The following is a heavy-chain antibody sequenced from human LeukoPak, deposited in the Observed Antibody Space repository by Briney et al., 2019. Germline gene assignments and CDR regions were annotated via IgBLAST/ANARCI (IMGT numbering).Heavy chain of an antibody. CDR1: GFTFNNYW. CDR2: IKQDGSEK. J-gene: IGHJ3*02. V-gene: IGHV3-7*01. CDR3: ARFDYGDYDDAFDI. Sequence: GGSLRLSCVASGFTFNNYWMSWVRQAPGKGLEWVANIKQDGSEKYYADSVKGRFTISRDNVKNSLYLQMNSLSAEDTAVYYCARFDYGDYDDAFDIWGQGTMVTVSS. D-gene: IGHD4-17*01.